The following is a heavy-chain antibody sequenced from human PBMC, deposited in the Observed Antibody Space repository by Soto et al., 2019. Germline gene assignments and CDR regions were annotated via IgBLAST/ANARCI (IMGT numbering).Heavy chain of an antibody. J-gene: IGHJ6*02. V-gene: IGHV5-10-1*01. CDR3: AGGGVRGVITRTRDYYGMDV. Sequence: PGESLKISCKGSGYSFTSYWISWVRQMPGKGLECMGRIDPSDSYTNYSPSFQGHVTISADKSISTAYLQWSSLKASDTAMYYCAGGGVRGVITRTRDYYGMDVWGQGTTVTVSS. D-gene: IGHD3-10*01. CDR1: GYSFTSYW. CDR2: IDPSDSYT.